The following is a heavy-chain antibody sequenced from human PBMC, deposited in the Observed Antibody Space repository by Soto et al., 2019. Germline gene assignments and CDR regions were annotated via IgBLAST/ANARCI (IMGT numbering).Heavy chain of an antibody. V-gene: IGHV5-51*01. CDR2: IYPDDSDT. Sequence: PGESLKISCRGSGYSFSSYWIGWVRQMPGKGLEWMGIIYPDDSDTRYNSPFEGQVTISADKSISTTYLQWRSLKASDTAIYYCPRQRGFVRTSKYGLDVWGQGTTVTVSS. CDR3: PRQRGFVRTSKYGLDV. CDR1: GYSFSSYW. D-gene: IGHD6-6*01. J-gene: IGHJ6*02.